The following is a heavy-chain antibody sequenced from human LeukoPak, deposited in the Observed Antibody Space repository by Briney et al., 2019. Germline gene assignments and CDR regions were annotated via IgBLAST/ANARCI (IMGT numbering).Heavy chain of an antibody. J-gene: IGHJ4*02. V-gene: IGHV1-24*01. CDR1: GYTLTELS. D-gene: IGHD3-10*01. Sequence: ASVKVSCKVSGYTLTELSMHWVRQAPGKGLEWMGGFDPEDGETIYAQKFQGRVTMTEDTSTDTAYMELSSLRSDDTAVYYCARAKPKNMVRGLIMRRESRYYFDYWGQGTLVTVPS. CDR3: ARAKPKNMVRGLIMRRESRYYFDY. CDR2: FDPEDGET.